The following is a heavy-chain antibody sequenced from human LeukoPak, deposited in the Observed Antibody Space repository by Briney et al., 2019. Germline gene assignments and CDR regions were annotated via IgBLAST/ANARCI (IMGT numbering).Heavy chain of an antibody. V-gene: IGHV4-34*01. Sequence: SETLSLTCAVYGGSFSGYYWSWIRQPPGKGLEWIGEINHSGSTNYNPSLKSRVTMSVDTSKNQFSLKLSSVTAADTAVYYCARDPIRPLGYCSGGSCYSRSIWGQGTLVTVSS. CDR2: INHSGST. CDR1: GGSFSGYY. J-gene: IGHJ4*02. CDR3: ARDPIRPLGYCSGGSCYSRSI. D-gene: IGHD2-15*01.